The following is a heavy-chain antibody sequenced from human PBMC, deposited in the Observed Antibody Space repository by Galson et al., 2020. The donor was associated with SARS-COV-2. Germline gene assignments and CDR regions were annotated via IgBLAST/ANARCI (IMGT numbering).Heavy chain of an antibody. J-gene: IGHJ3*02. D-gene: IGHD4-17*01. V-gene: IGHV4-30-2*04. Sequence: YNNPSLKSRVTISFDTSKNHFSLKLSSVTAADTAVYYCARCYGANSDAFDIWGQGTLVTVSS. CDR3: ARCYGANSDAFDI.